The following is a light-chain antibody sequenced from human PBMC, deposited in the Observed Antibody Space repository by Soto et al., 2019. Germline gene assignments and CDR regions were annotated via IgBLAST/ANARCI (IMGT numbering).Light chain of an antibody. Sequence: EIVMTQSPATLSVSPGERATLSCRASQSISSNLAWYQQKPGQAARVLIYGASTRATGIPARFSGSGSGTEFTLTISSLQSEDFAVYYCQQYNSWPPYTFGQGTKLEIK. CDR2: GAS. CDR1: QSISSN. J-gene: IGKJ2*01. CDR3: QQYNSWPPYT. V-gene: IGKV3-15*01.